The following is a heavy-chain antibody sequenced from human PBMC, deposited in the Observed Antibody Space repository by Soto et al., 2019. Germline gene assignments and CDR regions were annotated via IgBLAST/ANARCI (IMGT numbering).Heavy chain of an antibody. CDR2: ISYSGST. V-gene: IGHV4-39*01. J-gene: IGHJ4*02. D-gene: IGHD3-22*01. CDR3: ARQDSRGYGLHLTLGTYFDY. Sequence: PSETLSLTCTVSGGSISSRSYFWVWIRQPPGKGLEWIGTISYSGSTYYNPSLQSRVTISVDTSKNQFSLKLSSVTAADTAVFYCARQDSRGYGLHLTLGTYFDYWGQGTLVTVSS. CDR1: GGSISSRSYF.